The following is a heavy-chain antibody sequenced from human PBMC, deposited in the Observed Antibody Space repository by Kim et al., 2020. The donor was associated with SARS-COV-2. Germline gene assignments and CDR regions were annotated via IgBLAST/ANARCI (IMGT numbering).Heavy chain of an antibody. D-gene: IGHD6-19*01. J-gene: IGHJ4*02. V-gene: IGHV3-53*01. CDR3: ARSSSPSGWYVY. Sequence: LSLTCAASGFTVSSNYMSWVRQAPGKGLEWVSVIYSGGRTYYADSVKGRFTISRDNSKNTLYLQMNSLRAEDTAVYYCARSSSPSGWYVYWGQGTLVTVSA. CDR2: IYSGGRT. CDR1: GFTVSSNY.